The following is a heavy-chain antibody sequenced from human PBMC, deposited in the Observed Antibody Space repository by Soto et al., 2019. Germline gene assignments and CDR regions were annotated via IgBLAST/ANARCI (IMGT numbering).Heavy chain of an antibody. V-gene: IGHV1-2*02. D-gene: IGHD3-9*01. CDR3: AREAAYYDILTGYSNYYYGMDV. CDR1: GYTFTGYY. J-gene: IGHJ6*04. CDR2: INPNSGGT. Sequence: ASVKVSCKASGYTFTGYYMHWVRQAPGQGLEWMGWINPNSGGTNYAQKFQGRVTMTRDTSISTAYMELSRLRSDDTAVYYCAREAAYYDILTGYSNYYYGMDVRGKGTTVTVSS.